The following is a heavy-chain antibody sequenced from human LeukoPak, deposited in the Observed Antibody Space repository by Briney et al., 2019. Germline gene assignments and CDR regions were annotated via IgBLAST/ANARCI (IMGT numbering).Heavy chain of an antibody. CDR2: INPSGGST. J-gene: IGHJ4*02. V-gene: IGHV1-46*01. CDR3: ARGLSRYYFDY. Sequence: VASVKVSCKASGYTFTGYYMHWVRQAPGQGLEWMGIINPSGGSTSYAQKFQGRVTMTRDMSTSTVYMELSSLRSEDTAVYYCARGLSRYYFDYWGQGTLVTVSS. CDR1: GYTFTGYY.